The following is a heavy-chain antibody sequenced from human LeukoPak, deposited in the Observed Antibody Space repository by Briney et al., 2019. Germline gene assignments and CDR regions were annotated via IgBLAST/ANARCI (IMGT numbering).Heavy chain of an antibody. CDR2: INPNSGGT. J-gene: IGHJ4*02. Sequence: ASVKVSCKASGYTFTGYYMHWVRQAPGQGLEWMGWINPNSGGTDSAQKFQGRVTMTRDTSISTAYMELSRLRSEDTAVYYCATRGGFDYWGQGTLVTVSS. V-gene: IGHV1-2*02. CDR3: ATRGGFDY. D-gene: IGHD3-16*01. CDR1: GYTFTGYY.